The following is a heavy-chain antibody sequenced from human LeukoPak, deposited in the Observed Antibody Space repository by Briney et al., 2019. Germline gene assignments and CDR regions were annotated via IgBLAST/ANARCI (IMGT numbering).Heavy chain of an antibody. Sequence: ASETLSLTCTVSGYSISSGYYWGWIRQPPGKGLEWIGSIYYSGSTYYNPSLKSRVTISVDTSKNQFSLKLSSVTAADTAVYYCARLSRRGYSYGSTSTLLDYWGQGTLVTVSS. V-gene: IGHV4-38-2*02. CDR1: GYSISSGYY. J-gene: IGHJ4*02. CDR3: ARLSRRGYSYGSTSTLLDY. D-gene: IGHD5-18*01. CDR2: IYYSGST.